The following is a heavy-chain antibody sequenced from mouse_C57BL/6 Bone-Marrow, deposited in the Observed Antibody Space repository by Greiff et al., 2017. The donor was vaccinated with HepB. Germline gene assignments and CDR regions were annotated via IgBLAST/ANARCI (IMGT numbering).Heavy chain of an antibody. CDR3: ARLGYYGSSPGWFAY. CDR2: ISGGGGNT. D-gene: IGHD1-1*01. V-gene: IGHV5-9*01. Sequence: DVKLVESGGGLVKPGGSLKLSCAASGFTFSSYTMSWVRQTPEKRLEWVATISGGGGNTYYPDSVKGRFTISRDNAKNTLYLQMSSLRSEDTALYYCARLGYYGSSPGWFAYWGQGTLVTVSA. J-gene: IGHJ3*01. CDR1: GFTFSSYT.